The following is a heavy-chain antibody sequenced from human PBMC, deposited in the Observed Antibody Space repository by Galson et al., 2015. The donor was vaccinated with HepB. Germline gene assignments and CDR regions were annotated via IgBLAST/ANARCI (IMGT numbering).Heavy chain of an antibody. Sequence: SLRLSCAASGFTFSSYWMSWVRQAPGKGLEWVANIKQDGSEKYYVDSVKGRFTISRDNAKNSLYLQMNSLRAEDTAVYYCAREGIVVVPAAIPGGNYYYYYMDVWGKGTTVTVSS. CDR1: GFTFSSYW. CDR3: AREGIVVVPAAIPGGNYYYYYMDV. J-gene: IGHJ6*03. V-gene: IGHV3-7*01. CDR2: IKQDGSEK. D-gene: IGHD2-2*01.